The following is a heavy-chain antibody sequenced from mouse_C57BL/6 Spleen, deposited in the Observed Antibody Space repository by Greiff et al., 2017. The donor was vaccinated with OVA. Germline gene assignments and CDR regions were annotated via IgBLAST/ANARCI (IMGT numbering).Heavy chain of an antibody. CDR2: ISDGGSYT. J-gene: IGHJ2*01. CDR1: GFTFSSYA. CDR3: ARDPDYYGSSCLFDY. V-gene: IGHV5-4*01. D-gene: IGHD1-1*01. Sequence: EVQRVESGGGLVKPGGSLKLSCAASGFTFSSYAMSWVRQTPEKRLEWVATISDGGSYTYYPNNVKGRFTISRDNAKNNLYLQMSHLKSEDTAMYYCARDPDYYGSSCLFDYWGQGTTLTVSS.